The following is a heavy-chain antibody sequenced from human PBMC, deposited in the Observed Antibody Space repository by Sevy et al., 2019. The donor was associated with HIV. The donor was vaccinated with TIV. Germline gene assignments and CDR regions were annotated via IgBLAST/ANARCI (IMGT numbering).Heavy chain of an antibody. CDR3: VRDLSSKHGQLVTGDWFDP. J-gene: IGHJ5*02. D-gene: IGHD6-13*01. CDR1: GYTFTGYY. V-gene: IGHV1-2*02. CDR2: INPNSGGT. Sequence: ASVKVSCKASGYTFTGYYMHWVRQAPGQGLEWMGWINPNSGGTNYAQMFQGRVTMTRDTSISTTYMELSRLRSDDTAVYYCVRDLSSKHGQLVTGDWFDPWGQGTLVTVSS.